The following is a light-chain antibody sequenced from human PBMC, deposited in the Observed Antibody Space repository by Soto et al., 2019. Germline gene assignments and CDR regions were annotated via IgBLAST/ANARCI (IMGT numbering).Light chain of an antibody. CDR2: SAS. CDR3: QQSYSTPPT. CDR1: QRINIY. Sequence: DIQMTQSPSSLSTSIGDRVTITCRASQRINIYLNWYRQKPGKAPELLIYSASNLQSGVPSRFSGSGSGTDFTLTISGLQPDDFATYYCQQSYSTPPTFGQGTKVDIK. V-gene: IGKV1-39*01. J-gene: IGKJ1*01.